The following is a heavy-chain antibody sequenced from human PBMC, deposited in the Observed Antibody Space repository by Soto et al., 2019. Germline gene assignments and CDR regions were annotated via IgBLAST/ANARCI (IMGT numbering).Heavy chain of an antibody. D-gene: IGHD3-22*01. J-gene: IGHJ3*02. V-gene: IGHV4-59*01. Sequence: SSETLFLTCTVSGGSIRSYYCSWIRQPPGKGLEWIGYIYYSGSTNYNPSLKSRVTISVDTSKNQFSLKLSSVTAADTAVYYCARDYDSSGDRSFDIWGQGTMVTVSS. CDR1: GGSIRSYY. CDR3: ARDYDSSGDRSFDI. CDR2: IYYSGST.